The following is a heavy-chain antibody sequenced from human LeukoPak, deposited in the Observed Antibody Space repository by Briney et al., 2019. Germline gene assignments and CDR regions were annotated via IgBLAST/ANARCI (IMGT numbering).Heavy chain of an antibody. CDR3: ARSRLYCSSTSCNNWFDP. Sequence: PSESLSLTCTVSGYSISSGYYWGWIRQPPGKGLEWIGSIYHSGSTYYNPSLKSRVTISVDTSKNQFSLKLSSVTAADTAVYYCARSRLYCSSTSCNNWFDPWGQGTLVTVSS. J-gene: IGHJ5*02. V-gene: IGHV4-38-2*02. CDR2: IYHSGST. CDR1: GYSISSGYY. D-gene: IGHD2-2*01.